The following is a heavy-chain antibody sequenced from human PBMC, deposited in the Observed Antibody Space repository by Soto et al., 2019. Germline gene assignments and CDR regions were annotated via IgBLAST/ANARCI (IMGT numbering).Heavy chain of an antibody. J-gene: IGHJ5*02. CDR2: INPNSGGT. V-gene: IGHV1-2*02. D-gene: IGHD4-17*01. Sequence: ASVKVSCKASGYTFTGYYMHWVRQAPGQGLEWMGWINPNSGGTNYAQKFQGRVTMTRDTSISTAYMELSRLRSDDTAAYYCARDPPLYGDYGGWFDPWGQGTLVTVSS. CDR3: ARDPPLYGDYGGWFDP. CDR1: GYTFTGYY.